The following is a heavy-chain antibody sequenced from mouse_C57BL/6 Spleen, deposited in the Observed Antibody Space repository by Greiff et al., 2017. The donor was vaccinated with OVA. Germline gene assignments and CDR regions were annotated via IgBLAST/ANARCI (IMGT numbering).Heavy chain of an antibody. J-gene: IGHJ3*01. CDR3: ARRGDGYSFAY. CDR1: GYTFTSYW. D-gene: IGHD2-3*01. Sequence: VQLQQPGAELVKPGASVKLSCKASGYTFTSYWMQWVKQRPGQGLEWIGEIDPSDSYTNYNQKFKGKATLTVDTSSSTAYMQLSSLTSEDSAVYYCARRGDGYSFAYWGQGTLVTVSA. CDR2: IDPSDSYT. V-gene: IGHV1-50*01.